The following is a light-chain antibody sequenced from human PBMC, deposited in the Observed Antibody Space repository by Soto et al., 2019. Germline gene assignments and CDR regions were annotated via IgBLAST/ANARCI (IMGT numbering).Light chain of an antibody. CDR1: QGISSY. CDR2: GAS. J-gene: IGKJ2*01. V-gene: IGKV1-9*01. CDR3: QHLNTYPRT. Sequence: DIQLTQSPSFLSASVGDRVTITCRASQGISSYLAWYQQPPGKAPKLLIYGASTLQRGVSSRFSGSGFGTEFTLTISSLQPEDFATYYCQHLNTYPRTFGQGTKLEVK.